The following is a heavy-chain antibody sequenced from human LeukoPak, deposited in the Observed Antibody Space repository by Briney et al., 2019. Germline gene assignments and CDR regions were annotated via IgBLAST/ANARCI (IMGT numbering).Heavy chain of an antibody. CDR1: GGSISSYY. Sequence: SETRSLTWTVSGGSISSYYRTWVRQPPGKGLEWIGYIYYSGSTNYNPSLKSRVTISVDTSKNQFSLKLSCVTAADTAVYYCARVRPSFTATTGLDIWGQGTTVTVSS. CDR2: IYYSGST. D-gene: IGHD4-17*01. V-gene: IGHV4-59*01. J-gene: IGHJ6*02. CDR3: ARVRPSFTATTGLDI.